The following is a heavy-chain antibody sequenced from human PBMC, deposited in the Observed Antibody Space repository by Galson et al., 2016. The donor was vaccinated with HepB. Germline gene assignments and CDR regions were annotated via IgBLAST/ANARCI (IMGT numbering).Heavy chain of an antibody. V-gene: IGHV3-33*01. CDR2: ISYDGVDK. CDR1: GFNFRTYG. J-gene: IGHJ3*01. CDR3: ARDMWGYEILTAHQRGAFDV. Sequence: SLRLSCAGSGFNFRTYGMHWVRHTPGKGLEWLTVISYDGVDKNYADSVKGRFTVSRDNSKNILYLQMNSLRVEDTAVYYCARDMWGYEILTAHQRGAFDVWGQGTLVTVS. D-gene: IGHD3-9*01.